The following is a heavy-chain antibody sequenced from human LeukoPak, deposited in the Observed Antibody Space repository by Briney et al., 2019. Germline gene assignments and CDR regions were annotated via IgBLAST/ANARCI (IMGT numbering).Heavy chain of an antibody. Sequence: PGGSLRLSCAASGFTFSSYAMHWVRQAPGKGLEWVAVISYDGSNKYYADSVKGRFTISRDNSKNTLYLQMNSLRAEDTAVYYCARGQVDSSSSLDYWGQGTLVTVSS. CDR1: GFTFSSYA. D-gene: IGHD6-6*01. CDR3: ARGQVDSSSSLDY. J-gene: IGHJ4*02. V-gene: IGHV3-30-3*01. CDR2: ISYDGSNK.